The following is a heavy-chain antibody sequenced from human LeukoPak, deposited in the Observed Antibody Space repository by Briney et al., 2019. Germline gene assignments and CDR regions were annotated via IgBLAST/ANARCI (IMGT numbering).Heavy chain of an antibody. V-gene: IGHV4-39*07. J-gene: IGHJ6*03. CDR2: IYYSGST. D-gene: IGHD3-16*01. CDR3: ASIMITFGGVTLYYYYYMDV. CDR1: GGSISSSSYY. Sequence: SETLSLTCTVSGGSISSSSYYWGWIRQPPGKGLEWIGSIYYSGSTYYNPSLKSRVTISVDTSKNQFSLKLSSVTAADTAVYYCASIMITFGGVTLYYYYYMDVWGKGTTVTVSS.